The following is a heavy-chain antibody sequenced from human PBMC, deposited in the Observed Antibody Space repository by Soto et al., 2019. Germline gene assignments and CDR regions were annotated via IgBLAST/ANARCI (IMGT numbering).Heavy chain of an antibody. CDR2: ISGSGGST. J-gene: IGHJ3*02. D-gene: IGHD6-13*01. CDR1: GFTFSSYA. V-gene: IGHV3-23*01. Sequence: GWSLRLSCAASGFTFSSYAMSWVRQAPGKGLEWVSAISGSGGSTYYADSVKGRFTISRDNSKNTLYLQMNSLRAEDTAVYYCAKGKESWYGGRGDAFDIWGQGTMVTVSS. CDR3: AKGKESWYGGRGDAFDI.